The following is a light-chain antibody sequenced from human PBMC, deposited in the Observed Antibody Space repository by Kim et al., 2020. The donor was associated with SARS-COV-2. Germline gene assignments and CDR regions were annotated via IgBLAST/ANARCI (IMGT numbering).Light chain of an antibody. J-gene: IGKJ2*01. CDR1: QSVNSKF. CDR2: GTS. V-gene: IGKV3-20*01. CDR3: QQYSASPDYT. Sequence: PGERATLSCRASQSVNSKFFAWYQQKPGQGPRLLIYGTSTRATGIPDRFSGSGSGTDFSLTISRVEPEDFAVYYCQQYSASPDYTFGQGTKLDIK.